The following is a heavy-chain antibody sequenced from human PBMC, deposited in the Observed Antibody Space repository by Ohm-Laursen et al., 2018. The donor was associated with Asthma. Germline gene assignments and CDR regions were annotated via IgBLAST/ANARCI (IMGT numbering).Heavy chain of an antibody. V-gene: IGHV3-9*01. Sequence: SLRLSCSASGFTFDDYAMHWVRQAPGKGLEWVSGISWNSGSIGYADSVKGRFTISRDNAKNSVYLQMNSLRAEDTAVYFCARDRGNTKGATLDFDYWGQGTLVTVSS. J-gene: IGHJ4*02. CDR2: ISWNSGSI. CDR1: GFTFDDYA. CDR3: ARDRGNTKGATLDFDY. D-gene: IGHD1-26*01.